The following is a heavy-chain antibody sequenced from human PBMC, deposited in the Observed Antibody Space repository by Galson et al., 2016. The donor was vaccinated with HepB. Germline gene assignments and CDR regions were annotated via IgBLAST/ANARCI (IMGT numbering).Heavy chain of an antibody. Sequence: SLRLSCAASGFTFSSYALHWVRQAPGKGLECMAVISYDGINKYYADSVKGRFTISRDNSKNTLYLQMNSLRAEDTAVYYCARAIAVADPFDYWGQGTLVTVSS. V-gene: IGHV3-30-3*01. CDR3: ARAIAVADPFDY. CDR2: ISYDGINK. J-gene: IGHJ4*02. CDR1: GFTFSSYA. D-gene: IGHD6-19*01.